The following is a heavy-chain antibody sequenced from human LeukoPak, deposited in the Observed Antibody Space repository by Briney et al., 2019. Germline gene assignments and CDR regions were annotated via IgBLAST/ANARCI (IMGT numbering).Heavy chain of an antibody. V-gene: IGHV4-59*08. J-gene: IGHJ4*02. D-gene: IGHD6-19*01. CDR1: GGSISSSYY. Sequence: SETLSLTCDVSGGSISSSYYWSWXRQPPXXGLEXIGYIYYSGSTNYNPSLKSRVTISVDTSKNQFSLKLSSVTAADTAVYYCARHWKSSYTLIDYWGQGTLVTVSS. CDR2: IYYSGST. CDR3: ARHWKSSYTLIDY.